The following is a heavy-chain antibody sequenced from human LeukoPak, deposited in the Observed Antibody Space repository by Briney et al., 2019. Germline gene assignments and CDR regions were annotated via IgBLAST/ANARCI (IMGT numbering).Heavy chain of an antibody. Sequence: ASVKVSCKASGGTFSSSAISWVRQAPGQGLEWMGGIIPIFGTANYAQKFQGRVTITADESTGTAYMELSSLRSEDTAVYYCARFPGYCSSTSCHNWFDPWGQGTLVTVSS. CDR1: GGTFSSSA. V-gene: IGHV1-69*13. CDR2: IIPIFGTA. CDR3: ARFPGYCSSTSCHNWFDP. J-gene: IGHJ5*02. D-gene: IGHD2-2*01.